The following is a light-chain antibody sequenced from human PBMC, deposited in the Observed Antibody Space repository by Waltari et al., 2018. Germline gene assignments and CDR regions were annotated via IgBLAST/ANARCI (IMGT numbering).Light chain of an antibody. CDR3: SSYAGNDNFEV. Sequence: QSALTQPPSASGSPGQPVTLPCTGTSRDDGGSPYVYCYQQHPGKAPKLRIYEVSKRPSGVPDRFSGSKSGNTASLTVSGLQAEDEADYYCSSYAGNDNFEVFGGGTKLTVL. V-gene: IGLV2-8*01. CDR1: SRDDGGSPY. J-gene: IGLJ3*02. CDR2: EVS.